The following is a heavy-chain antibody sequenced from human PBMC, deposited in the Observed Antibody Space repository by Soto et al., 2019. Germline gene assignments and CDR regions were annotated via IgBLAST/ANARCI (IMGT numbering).Heavy chain of an antibody. Sequence: EVHLVESGGGLVKPGGSLRLSCAASGFTFNNAWMSWIRQAPGKGLEWVGRIKSKTDGGTIDYAAPVKGRFTISRDESKSTLYLQMNSLKNEDTAVYYCSFQESTTVTTFENWGHGTLVTVSS. CDR2: IKSKTDGGTI. CDR1: GFTFNNAW. CDR3: SFQESTTVTTFEN. J-gene: IGHJ4*01. D-gene: IGHD4-17*01. V-gene: IGHV3-15*01.